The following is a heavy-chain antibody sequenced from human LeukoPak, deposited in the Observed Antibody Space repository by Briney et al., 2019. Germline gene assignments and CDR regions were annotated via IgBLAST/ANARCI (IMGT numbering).Heavy chain of an antibody. Sequence: GGSLRLSCAASRFTFSSYDMHWVRQAPGKGLEWVAFISYDGSNRYYADSVRGRFTISRDNSKNTLYLQMNSLRAEDTAVYYCAKDGDYDFWSGYTGNWYFDLWGRGTLVTVSS. CDR3: AKDGDYDFWSGYTGNWYFDL. CDR2: ISYDGSNR. J-gene: IGHJ2*01. CDR1: RFTFSSYD. V-gene: IGHV3-30*18. D-gene: IGHD3-3*01.